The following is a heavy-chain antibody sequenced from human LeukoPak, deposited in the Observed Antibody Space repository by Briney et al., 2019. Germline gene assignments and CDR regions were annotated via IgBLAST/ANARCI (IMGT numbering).Heavy chain of an antibody. J-gene: IGHJ3*02. CDR3: ARLHSTLDI. D-gene: IGHD2-21*01. Sequence: SETLSLTCTVSGGSISGYHWSWIRQSPGKGLEWIGYIYYSGSINYNPSLKSRISISVDTSKNQFSLKLSSVTAADTAVYYCARLHSTLDIWGQGTMVTVSS. CDR2: IYYSGSI. V-gene: IGHV4-59*01. CDR1: GGSISGYH.